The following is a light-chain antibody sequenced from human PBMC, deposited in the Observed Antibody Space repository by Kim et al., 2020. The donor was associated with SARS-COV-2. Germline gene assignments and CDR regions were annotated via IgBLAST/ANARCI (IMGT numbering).Light chain of an antibody. CDR1: QSISSW. CDR3: QQNDSNPCT. J-gene: IGKJ3*01. V-gene: IGKV1-39*01. CDR2: AAS. Sequence: DIQMTQSPSSLSASVGDRVTITCRTSQSISSWLNWYQQKPGRAPKLLISAASTLQGGVPSRFSGSGSGTDFTLTISSLQPEDFATYFCQQNDSNPCTFGPGTKVDIK.